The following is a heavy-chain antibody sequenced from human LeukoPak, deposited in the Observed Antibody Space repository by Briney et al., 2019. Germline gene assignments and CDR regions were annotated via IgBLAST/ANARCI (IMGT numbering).Heavy chain of an antibody. CDR3: APYVVGSAAGNYFDY. CDR1: GGSISSGDYY. D-gene: IGHD3-10*02. CDR2: IYYSGST. Sequence: SETLSLTCTVSGGSISSGDYYWSWIRQPPGKGLEWIGYIYYSGSTYYNPSLKSRVTISVDTSKNQFSLKLSSVTAADTAVYYCAPYVVGSAAGNYFDYWGQGTLVTVSS. J-gene: IGHJ4*02. V-gene: IGHV4-30-4*01.